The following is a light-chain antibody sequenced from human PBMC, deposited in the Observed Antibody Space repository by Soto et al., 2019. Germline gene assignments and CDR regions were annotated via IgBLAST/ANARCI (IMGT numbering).Light chain of an antibody. CDR3: QQRSYWVFT. CDR2: DAS. CDR1: QSVSRY. V-gene: IGKV3-11*01. Sequence: EIVLTQSPGALSLSPGERATLSCRASQSVSRYLAWFQQKPGQAPRLLISDASNRATGIPARFSGSGSGTDFTLTISTLEPEDSAVYYCQQRSYWVFTFGQGTKLEI. J-gene: IGKJ2*01.